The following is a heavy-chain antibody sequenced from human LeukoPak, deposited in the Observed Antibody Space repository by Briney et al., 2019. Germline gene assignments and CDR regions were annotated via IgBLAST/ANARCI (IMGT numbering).Heavy chain of an antibody. CDR1: GXSISSYY. D-gene: IGHD4-23*01. J-gene: IGHJ3*02. V-gene: IGHV4-59*01. CDR3: ARGGTAVIAPYAFDI. Sequence: SETLSLTCTVSGXSISSYYWGWIRQPPGKGLEWIGYIYYSGSTNCNPSVKSRVAMSVDTSKKQFSLKLSSLTAADTAVYYCARGGTAVIAPYAFDIWGQGTMVTVSS. CDR2: IYYSGST.